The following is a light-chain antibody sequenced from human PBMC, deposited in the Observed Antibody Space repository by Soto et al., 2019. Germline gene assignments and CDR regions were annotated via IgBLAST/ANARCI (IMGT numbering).Light chain of an antibody. CDR2: EVT. Sequence: QSALTQPASVSGSPGQSITISCTGTSSDIGAYNDVSWYQQHPAKVPKLIIFEVTNRPSGVSNRFSGSKSGNTASLTISGLQAEDEADYYCTSYTISSTWVIGRGTQLTVL. CDR1: SSDIGAYND. V-gene: IGLV2-14*01. J-gene: IGLJ3*02. CDR3: TSYTISSTWV.